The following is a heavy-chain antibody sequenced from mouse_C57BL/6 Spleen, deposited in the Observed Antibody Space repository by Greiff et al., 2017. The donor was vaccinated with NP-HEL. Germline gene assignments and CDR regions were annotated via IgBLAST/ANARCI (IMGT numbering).Heavy chain of an antibody. CDR3: ARERQNFFAY. Sequence: VQLVESGAELVKPGASVKISCKASGYAFSSYWMNWMKQRPGKGLEWIGQIYPGDGDTNYNGKFKGKATLTADKSSSTAYMQLSSLTSEDSAVYFCARERQNFFAYWGQGTLVTVSA. V-gene: IGHV1-80*01. J-gene: IGHJ3*01. CDR2: IYPGDGDT. CDR1: GYAFSSYW. D-gene: IGHD3-2*01.